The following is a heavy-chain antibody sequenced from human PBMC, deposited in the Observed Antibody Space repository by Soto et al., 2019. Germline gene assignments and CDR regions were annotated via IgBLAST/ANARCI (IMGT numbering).Heavy chain of an antibody. V-gene: IGHV1-18*01. J-gene: IGHJ4*02. CDR2: ISPYNGNT. CDR3: ARSIVVVTALDY. D-gene: IGHD2-21*02. CDR1: GYTFTTYG. Sequence: ASVKVSCKASGYTFTTYGVSWVRQAPGQGLEWMGWISPYNGNTTYAQNFQGRVTMTTDTSTSTVHMELRSLRSDDTAMYYCARSIVVVTALDYWGQGTLVTVSS.